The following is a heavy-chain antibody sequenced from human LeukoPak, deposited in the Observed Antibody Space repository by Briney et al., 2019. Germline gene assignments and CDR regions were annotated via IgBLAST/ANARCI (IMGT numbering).Heavy chain of an antibody. D-gene: IGHD3-10*01. Sequence: GGSLRPSCAASGFTFSSYAMSWVRQAPGKGLEWVSVIYSGGSTYYADSVKGRFTISRDNSKNTLYLQMNSLRAEDTAVYYCARETPMYYGSGSYKESWGQGTLVTVSS. CDR1: GFTFSSYA. CDR3: ARETPMYYGSGSYKES. V-gene: IGHV3-66*02. CDR2: IYSGGST. J-gene: IGHJ4*02.